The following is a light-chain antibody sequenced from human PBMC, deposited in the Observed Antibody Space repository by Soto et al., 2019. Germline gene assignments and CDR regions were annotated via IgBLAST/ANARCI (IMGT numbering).Light chain of an antibody. V-gene: IGKV1-9*01. CDR2: AAS. CDR1: QGISSY. J-gene: IGKJ3*01. Sequence: DIQLTQSPSFLSASVGDRVTITCRASQGISSYLAWYQQKPGKAPKLLIYAASTVQIGVPSRFSGSGSGTEFTLTISSLQPEDFATYYCQQLNSYPLTFGPGTKVDIK. CDR3: QQLNSYPLT.